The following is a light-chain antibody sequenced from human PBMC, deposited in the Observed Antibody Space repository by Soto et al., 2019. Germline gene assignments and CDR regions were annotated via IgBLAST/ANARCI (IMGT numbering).Light chain of an antibody. CDR2: LSS. CDR3: VQALLSPPT. J-gene: IGKJ5*01. V-gene: IGKV2-28*01. Sequence: DIVMTQSPLSLPVTPGEPASISCRSSQSLLYTDGYNYLDWYLQKPGQSPQLLIYLSSNRASGGPDRFSGSGLGTDFMLKISRVETEDVGIYYCVQALLSPPTFGHGTRLEIK. CDR1: QSLLYTDGYNY.